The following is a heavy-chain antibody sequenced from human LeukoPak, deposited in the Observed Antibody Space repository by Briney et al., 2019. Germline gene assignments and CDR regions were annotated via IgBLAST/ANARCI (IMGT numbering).Heavy chain of an antibody. V-gene: IGHV4-4*09. CDR2: IYTSGST. CDR3: ARHLWFGELYLDY. CDR1: GGSISSYY. Sequence: PSETLSLTCTASGGSISSYYWSWIRQPPGKGLEWIGYIYTSGSTNYNPSLKSRVTISVDTSKNQFSLKLSSVTAADTAVYYCARHLWFGELYLDYWGQGTLVTVSS. D-gene: IGHD3-10*01. J-gene: IGHJ4*02.